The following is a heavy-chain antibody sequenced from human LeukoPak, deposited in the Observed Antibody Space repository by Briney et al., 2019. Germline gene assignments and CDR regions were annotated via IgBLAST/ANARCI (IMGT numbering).Heavy chain of an antibody. J-gene: IGHJ4*02. Sequence: GGSLRLSCADSGNYWMHWVRQAPGKGMEWVSHINSDGSWTSYADSVKGRFTISKDNAKNTVYLQMNSLRAEDTAVYYCVSFYETYWGRGTLVTVSS. D-gene: IGHD2/OR15-2a*01. CDR1: GNYW. CDR2: INSDGSWT. V-gene: IGHV3-74*01. CDR3: VSFYETY.